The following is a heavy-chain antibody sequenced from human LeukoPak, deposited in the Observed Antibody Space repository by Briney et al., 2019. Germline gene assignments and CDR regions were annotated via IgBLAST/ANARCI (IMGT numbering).Heavy chain of an antibody. CDR3: ARGSLGAPHHFDY. J-gene: IGHJ4*02. D-gene: IGHD3-10*01. Sequence: GASVKVSCKASGYTFNTYGMNWVRQAPGQGLEWMGWINTNTGNPTYAQGFTGRFVFSLDTSVSTAYLQISSLKAEDTAVYYCARGSLGAPHHFDYWGQGTLVTVSS. V-gene: IGHV7-4-1*02. CDR2: INTNTGNP. CDR1: GYTFNTYG.